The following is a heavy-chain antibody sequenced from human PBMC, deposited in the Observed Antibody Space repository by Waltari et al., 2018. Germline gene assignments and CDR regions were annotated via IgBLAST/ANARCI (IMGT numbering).Heavy chain of an antibody. CDR3: APLPGGSGQTFDY. D-gene: IGHD3-10*01. CDR1: GYTFIDYS. CDR2: IDPEDGET. J-gene: IGHJ4*02. V-gene: IGHV1-69-2*01. Sequence: EVQLVQSGAEVKKPGATVKISCKASGYTFIDYSMHWVHQAPGKGLEWVGRIDPEDGETVYAEKFQGRVTITADTSTDTSYLELSSLRSDDTAVYYCAPLPGGSGQTFDYWGQGTLLTVSS.